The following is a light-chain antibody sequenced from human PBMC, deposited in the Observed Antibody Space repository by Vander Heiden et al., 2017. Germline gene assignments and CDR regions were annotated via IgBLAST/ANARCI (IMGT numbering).Light chain of an antibody. CDR1: QGISNY. Sequence: DIQLTQSPSSLSPSVGHRLPITCQASQGISNYLGWFQHRPAEAPKRLINEGATMKTRGPSRCSRRQAGAREFTFTISSLQPEDFATYYCQQYGSLPLTFGGGTKVEIK. CDR2: EGA. CDR3: QQYGSLPLT. V-gene: IGKV1-33*01. J-gene: IGKJ4*01.